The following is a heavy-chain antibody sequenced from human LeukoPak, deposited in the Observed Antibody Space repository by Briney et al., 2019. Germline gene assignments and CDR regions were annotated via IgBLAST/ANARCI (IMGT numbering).Heavy chain of an antibody. J-gene: IGHJ3*02. CDR3: AKDNERVVGATRGVAFDI. CDR1: GFTFSSYA. Sequence: GGSLRLSCAASGFTFSSYAMSWVRQAPGKGLEWVSAISGSGGSTYYADSVKGRFTISRDNSKNTLYLQMNSLRAEDTAVYYCAKDNERVVGATRGVAFDIWGQGTMVTVSS. CDR2: ISGSGGST. V-gene: IGHV3-23*01. D-gene: IGHD1-26*01.